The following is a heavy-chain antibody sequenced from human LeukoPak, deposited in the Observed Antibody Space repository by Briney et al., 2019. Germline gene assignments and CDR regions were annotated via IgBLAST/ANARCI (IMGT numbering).Heavy chain of an antibody. CDR2: INPNSGGT. V-gene: IGHV1-2*02. D-gene: IGHD6-19*01. Sequence: ASVKVSCKASGYTFTVYYMHWVRQAPGQGLEWMGWINPNSGGTNYAQKFQGRVTMTRDTSISTAYMELSRLRSDDTAVYYCARDSSRSSGWPYYYYMDVWGKGTTVTVSS. CDR3: ARDSSRSSGWPYYYYMDV. CDR1: GYTFTVYY. J-gene: IGHJ6*03.